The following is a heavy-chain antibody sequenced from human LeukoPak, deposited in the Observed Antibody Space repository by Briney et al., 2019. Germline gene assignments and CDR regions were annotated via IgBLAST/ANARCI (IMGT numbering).Heavy chain of an antibody. D-gene: IGHD3-22*01. Sequence: ASVKVSCKASGYTFTSYGISWVRQAPGQGLEWMGWISVYNGNTNYAQKLQGRVTMTTDTSTSTAYMELRSLRSDDTAVYYCARSAGYDSSAYRDYWGQGTLVTVSS. V-gene: IGHV1-18*01. J-gene: IGHJ4*02. CDR3: ARSAGYDSSAYRDY. CDR1: GYTFTSYG. CDR2: ISVYNGNT.